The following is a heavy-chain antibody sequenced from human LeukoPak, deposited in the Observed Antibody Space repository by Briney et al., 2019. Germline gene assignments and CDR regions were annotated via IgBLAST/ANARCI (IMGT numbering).Heavy chain of an antibody. CDR1: GFTFSNYA. CDR2: ISSSGGST. J-gene: IGHJ4*02. CDR3: AKDTLWFGEGAQG. V-gene: IGHV3-23*01. Sequence: PGGSLRLSCAASGFTFSNYAMSWVRQAPGKGLEWVSAISSSGGSTYYADSVKGRFTISRDNSKNTLFLQMNSLRAEDTAVYYCAKDTLWFGEGAQGWGQGTLVTVSS. D-gene: IGHD3-10*01.